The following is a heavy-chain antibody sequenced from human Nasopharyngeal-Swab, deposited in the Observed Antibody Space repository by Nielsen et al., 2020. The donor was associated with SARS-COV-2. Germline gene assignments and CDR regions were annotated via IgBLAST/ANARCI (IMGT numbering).Heavy chain of an antibody. V-gene: IGHV4-30-4*01. J-gene: IGHJ6*03. Sequence: SETLSLTCTVSGCAISSGDYYWSWIRQPPGKGLEWIGYIYYSGSTYYNPSLKSRVTISVDTSKNQFSLKLSSVTAADTAVYYCARDHSSLGGTAPGDMDVWGKGTTVTVSS. CDR1: GCAISSGDYY. D-gene: IGHD3-16*01. CDR3: ARDHSSLGGTAPGDMDV. CDR2: IYYSGST.